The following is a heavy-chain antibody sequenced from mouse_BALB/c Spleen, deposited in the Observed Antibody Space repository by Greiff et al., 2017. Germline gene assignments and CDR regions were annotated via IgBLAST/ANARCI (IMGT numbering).Heavy chain of an antibody. Sequence: EVKLMESGPGLVKPSQSLSLTCSVTGYSITSGYYWNWIRQFPGNKLEWMGYISYDGSNIYNPSLKNRISITRDTSKNQFFLKLNSVTTEDTATYYCARDYYGNSYAMDYWGQGTSVTVSS. CDR2: ISYDGSN. CDR1: GYSITSGYY. J-gene: IGHJ4*01. V-gene: IGHV3-6*02. D-gene: IGHD2-1*01. CDR3: ARDYYGNSYAMDY.